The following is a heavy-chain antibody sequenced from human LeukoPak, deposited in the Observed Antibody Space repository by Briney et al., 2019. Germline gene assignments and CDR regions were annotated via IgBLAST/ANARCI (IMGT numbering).Heavy chain of an antibody. Sequence: GASVKVSCKASGYTFTSYGISWVRQAPGQGLEWMGWISAYNGNTNYAQKLQGRVTMTTDKSTSTAYMELRSLRSDDTAVYYCARGNPPVDTAMNYNWFDPWGQGTLVTVSS. J-gene: IGHJ5*02. CDR3: ARGNPPVDTAMNYNWFDP. D-gene: IGHD5-18*01. CDR1: GYTFTSYG. V-gene: IGHV1-18*01. CDR2: ISAYNGNT.